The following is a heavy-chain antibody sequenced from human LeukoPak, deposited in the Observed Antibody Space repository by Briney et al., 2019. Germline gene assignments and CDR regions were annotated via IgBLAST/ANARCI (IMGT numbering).Heavy chain of an antibody. V-gene: IGHV2-5*01. J-gene: IGHJ4*02. CDR1: GFSLSTSGVG. Sequence: VPGPTLVKPTQTLTLTCTFSGFSLSTSGVGVGWIRQPPGKALEWLALIYWNDDKRYSPSLKSRLTITKDTSKNQVVLTMTNMDPVDTATYYCAHNSVLWVRGVMARGFDYWGQGTLVTVSS. D-gene: IGHD3-10*01. CDR3: AHNSVLWVRGVMARGFDY. CDR2: IYWNDDK.